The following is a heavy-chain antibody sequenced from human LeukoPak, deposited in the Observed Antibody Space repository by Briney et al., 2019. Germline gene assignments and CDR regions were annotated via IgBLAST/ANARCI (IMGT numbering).Heavy chain of an antibody. CDR3: AKVIAYSFYYDSSGLPDY. CDR2: INQEGSEK. Sequence: GGSLRLSCAASGFTFSSCWMNWFRQAPGKGLEWVGNINQEGSEKHYVNSVRGRFTISRDNAKNSLYLQMNSLRAEDTALYYCAKVIAYSFYYDSSGLPDYWGQGTLVTVSS. D-gene: IGHD3-22*01. V-gene: IGHV3-7*03. J-gene: IGHJ4*02. CDR1: GFTFSSCW.